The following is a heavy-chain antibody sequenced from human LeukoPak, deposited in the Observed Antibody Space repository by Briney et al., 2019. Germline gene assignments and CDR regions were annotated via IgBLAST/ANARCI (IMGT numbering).Heavy chain of an antibody. V-gene: IGHV3-21*01. J-gene: IGHJ5*02. D-gene: IGHD3-3*01. CDR3: ARDGTTIFGVVNNWFDP. CDR1: GFTFSSYW. CDR2: ISSSSSYI. Sequence: WGSLSLSCAASGFTFSSYWMHWVRQAPGKGLVWVSSISSSSSYIYYADSVKGRFTISRDNAKNSLYLQMNSLRAEDTAVYYCARDGTTIFGVVNNWFDPWGQGTLVTVSS.